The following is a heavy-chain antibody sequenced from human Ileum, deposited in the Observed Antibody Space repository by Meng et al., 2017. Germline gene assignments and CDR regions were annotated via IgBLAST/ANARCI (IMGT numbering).Heavy chain of an antibody. CDR2: ISSSGSTI. J-gene: IGHJ6*02. Sequence: GESLKISCAASGFTFSSYELNWVRQAPGKGLEWVSYISSSGSTIYYADAVKGRFTISRDNAKNSLYLQMNSLRAEDKAVYYCARSTMVRGVIWGGYYGMDVWGQGTTVTVSS. CDR1: GFTFSSYE. V-gene: IGHV3-48*03. D-gene: IGHD3-10*01. CDR3: ARSTMVRGVIWGGYYGMDV.